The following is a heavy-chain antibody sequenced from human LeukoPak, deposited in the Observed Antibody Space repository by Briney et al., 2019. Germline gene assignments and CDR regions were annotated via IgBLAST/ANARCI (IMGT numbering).Heavy chain of an antibody. CDR1: GYTFTSYA. CDR2: INTNTGNP. Sequence: ASVRVSCKASGYTFTSYAMNWVRQAPGQGLEWMGWINTNTGNPTYAQGFTGRFVFSLDTSVSTAYLQISSLKAEDTAVYYCARHYDILTGYYWFDPWGQGTLVTVSS. CDR3: ARHYDILTGYYWFDP. D-gene: IGHD3-9*01. J-gene: IGHJ5*02. V-gene: IGHV7-4-1*02.